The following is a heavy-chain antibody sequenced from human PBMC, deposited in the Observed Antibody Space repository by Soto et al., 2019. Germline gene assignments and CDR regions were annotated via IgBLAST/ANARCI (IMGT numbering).Heavy chain of an antibody. V-gene: IGHV4-31*03. D-gene: IGHD4-17*01. CDR1: GGSISSGGYY. CDR3: ASGRAVDYGDYVALFGLDY. J-gene: IGHJ4*02. CDR2: IYYSGST. Sequence: SETLSLTCTVSGGSISSGGYYWSWIRQHPGKGLEWIGYIYYSGSTYYNPSLKSRVTISVDTSKNQFSLKLSSVTAADTAVYYCASGRAVDYGDYVALFGLDYWGQGTLVTVSS.